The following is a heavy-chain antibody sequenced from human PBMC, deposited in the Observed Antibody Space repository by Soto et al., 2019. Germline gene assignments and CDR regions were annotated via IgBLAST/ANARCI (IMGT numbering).Heavy chain of an antibody. D-gene: IGHD1-26*01. Sequence: ASVKFSCKASGYTFTSYGISWVRQATGQGLEWMGWMNPNSGNTGYAQKFQGRVTMTRNTSISTAYMELSSLRSEDTAVYYCARMSGSYYYYGMDVWGQGTTVTVSS. V-gene: IGHV1-8*02. CDR2: MNPNSGNT. CDR1: GYTFTSYG. CDR3: ARMSGSYYYYGMDV. J-gene: IGHJ6*02.